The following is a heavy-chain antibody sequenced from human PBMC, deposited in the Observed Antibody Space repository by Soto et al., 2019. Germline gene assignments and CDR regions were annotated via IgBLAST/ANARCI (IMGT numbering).Heavy chain of an antibody. J-gene: IGHJ2*01. D-gene: IGHD4-17*01. CDR3: AKTVNTAPGGYFDL. V-gene: IGHV3-21*01. Sequence: GGSLRLSCAASGFTFSSYSMNWVRQAPGKGLEWVSSISSSSSYIYYADSVKGRFTISRDNAKNSLYLQMNSLRAEDTAVSYCAKTVNTAPGGYFDLWGRGTLVTVSS. CDR2: ISSSSSYI. CDR1: GFTFSSYS.